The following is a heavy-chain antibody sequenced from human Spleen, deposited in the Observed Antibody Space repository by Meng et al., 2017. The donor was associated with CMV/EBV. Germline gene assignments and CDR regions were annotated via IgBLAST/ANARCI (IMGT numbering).Heavy chain of an antibody. CDR2: IYYSGST. D-gene: IGHD4-17*01. J-gene: IGHJ4*02. Sequence: SETLSLTCTVSGGSISSSSYYWGWIRQPPGKGLEWIGSIYYSGSTYYNPSLKSRVTISVDTSKNQFSLKLSSVTAADTAVYYCAREAPYGDYAFYFEYWGQGALVTVSS. CDR1: GGSISSSSYY. V-gene: IGHV4-39*07. CDR3: AREAPYGDYAFYFEY.